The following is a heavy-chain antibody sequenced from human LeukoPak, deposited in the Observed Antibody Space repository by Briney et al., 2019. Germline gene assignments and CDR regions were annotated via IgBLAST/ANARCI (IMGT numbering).Heavy chain of an antibody. J-gene: IGHJ6*02. Sequence: ASVTVSCKASGYTFTSYYMHWVRQAPGQGLEWMGIINPSGGSTSYAQKFQGRVTMTRDTSTSTVYMELSSLRSEDTAVYYCARDYPVVPAAIVGLSYGMDVWGQGTTVTVSS. CDR3: ARDYPVVPAAIVGLSYGMDV. V-gene: IGHV1-46*01. CDR1: GYTFTSYY. CDR2: INPSGGST. D-gene: IGHD2-2*01.